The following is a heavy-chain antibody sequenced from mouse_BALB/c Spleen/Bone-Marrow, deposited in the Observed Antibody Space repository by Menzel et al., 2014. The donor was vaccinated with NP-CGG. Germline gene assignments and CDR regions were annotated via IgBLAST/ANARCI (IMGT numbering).Heavy chain of an antibody. V-gene: IGHV5-6-3*01. J-gene: IGHJ2*01. D-gene: IGHD2-4*01. CDR2: INSNGGST. CDR3: ARQYDYDY. Sequence: EVQRVESGGGLVQPGGSLKLSCAASGFTFSSFGMSWVRQTPEKRLELVATINSNGGSTYYPDSVKGRFTISRDNAKNILCLQMSSLKSEYSAMYYCARQYDYDYWGQGTTLTVSS. CDR1: GFTFSSFG.